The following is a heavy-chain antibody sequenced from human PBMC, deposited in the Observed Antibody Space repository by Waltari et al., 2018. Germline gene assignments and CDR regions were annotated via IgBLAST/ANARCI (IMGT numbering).Heavy chain of an antibody. J-gene: IGHJ6*02. D-gene: IGHD6-19*01. CDR3: VRESSGWFAMDV. Sequence: QAQLVQSGPEVKKPGPSVRLSCKASGYWFTNYGIGWVRQAPGQGLEWMGWISPYNGDTNYAQNLQGRVTVTADTSTGTAHMDLRSLKSEDTAVYYCVRESSGWFAMDVWGQGTTVTVSS. CDR1: GYWFTNYG. CDR2: ISPYNGDT. V-gene: IGHV1-18*04.